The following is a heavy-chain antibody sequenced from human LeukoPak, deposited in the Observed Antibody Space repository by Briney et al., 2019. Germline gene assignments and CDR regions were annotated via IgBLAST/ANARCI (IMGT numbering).Heavy chain of an antibody. D-gene: IGHD3-10*01. CDR3: ARGGDIYGMDV. V-gene: IGHV4-59*12. CDR2: IHYTGST. Sequence: PSGTLSLTCTVSGGSLSGYYWSWIRQPPGKGLERIGHIHYTGSTKYNPSLKSRVTISVDTTKNQVSLKVNSVTAADTAVYYCARGGDIYGMDVWGQGTTVTVSS. J-gene: IGHJ6*02. CDR1: GGSLSGYY.